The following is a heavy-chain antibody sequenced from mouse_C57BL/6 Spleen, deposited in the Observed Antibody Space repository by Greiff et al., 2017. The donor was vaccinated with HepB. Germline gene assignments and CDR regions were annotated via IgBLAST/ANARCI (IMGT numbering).Heavy chain of an antibody. V-gene: IGHV1-15*01. CDR2: IDPETGGT. J-gene: IGHJ2*01. CDR3: TPPQLGPLFDY. CDR1: GYTFTDYE. Sequence: VKLMESGAELVRPGASVTLSCKASGYTFTDYEMHWVKQTPVHGLEWIGAIDPETGGTAYNQKFKGKAILTADKSSSTAYMELRSLTSEDSAVYYCTPPQLGPLFDYWGQGTTLTVSS. D-gene: IGHD4-1*02.